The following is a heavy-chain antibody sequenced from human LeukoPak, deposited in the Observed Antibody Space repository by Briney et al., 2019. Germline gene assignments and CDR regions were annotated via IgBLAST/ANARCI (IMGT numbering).Heavy chain of an antibody. V-gene: IGHV1-3*01. J-gene: IGHJ4*02. CDR2: INAGNGNT. CDR1: GYTFTSYA. CDR3: ARAAYYYGSGSYLGY. Sequence: ASVKVSCNASGYTFTSYAMHWVRQAPGQRLEWMGWINAGNGNTKYSQKFQGRVTITRDTSASRAYMELSSLRSEDTAVYYCARAAYYYGSGSYLGYWGQGTLVTVSS. D-gene: IGHD3-10*01.